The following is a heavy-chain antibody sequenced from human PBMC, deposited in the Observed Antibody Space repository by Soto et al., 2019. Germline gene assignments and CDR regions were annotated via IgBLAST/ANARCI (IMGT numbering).Heavy chain of an antibody. CDR2: ISSSSSYI. D-gene: IGHD3-9*01. Sequence: EVQLVESGGGLVKPGGSLRLSCAASGFTFSSYSMNWVRQAPGKGLEWVSSISSSSSYIYYADSVKGRFTISRDNAKNSLYLQMNSLRAEDTAVYYCARDHNDILTGYLEGAFDIWGQGTMVTVSS. CDR1: GFTFSSYS. J-gene: IGHJ3*02. V-gene: IGHV3-21*01. CDR3: ARDHNDILTGYLEGAFDI.